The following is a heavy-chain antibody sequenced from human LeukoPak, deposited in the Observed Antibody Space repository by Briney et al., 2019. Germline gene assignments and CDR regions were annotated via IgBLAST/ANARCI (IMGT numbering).Heavy chain of an antibody. CDR2: IKGKVDGGTT. D-gene: IGHD3-9*01. V-gene: IGHV3-15*01. J-gene: IGHJ3*02. CDR1: GLPFTNAW. Sequence: GGSLRLSCAASGLPFTNAWMSWVRQAPGKGLEWVARIKGKVDGGTTDHAAPVKGRFTISRDDSKNTLYLQMNSLKTEDTAVYYCTTVGLYNILTGYYHDSFDMWGQGTMVTVSS. CDR3: TTVGLYNILTGYYHDSFDM.